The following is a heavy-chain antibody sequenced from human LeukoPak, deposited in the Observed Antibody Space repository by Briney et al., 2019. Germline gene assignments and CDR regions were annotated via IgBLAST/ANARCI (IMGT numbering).Heavy chain of an antibody. D-gene: IGHD2-15*01. CDR1: GYTFTSYD. Sequence: APVQVSCKSSGYTFTSYDITWVRQATGQGLELMGWMNPNSGNTGYSQKFQGRVTITRNTSIATAYMELRSLRSEDTAVYYCARRGGSGWYYYYYMDVWGKGTTVTVSS. J-gene: IGHJ6*03. V-gene: IGHV1-8*03. CDR2: MNPNSGNT. CDR3: ARRGGSGWYYYYYMDV.